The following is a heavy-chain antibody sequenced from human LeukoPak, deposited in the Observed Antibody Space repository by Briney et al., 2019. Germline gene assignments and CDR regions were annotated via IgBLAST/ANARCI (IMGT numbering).Heavy chain of an antibody. CDR3: ARDVVGARAYYFDY. CDR2: INHSGST. CDR1: GGSISSSHYY. V-gene: IGHV4-39*07. J-gene: IGHJ4*02. D-gene: IGHD1-26*01. Sequence: PSETLSLTCPVSGGSISSSHYYWSWIRQPPGKGLEWIGEINHSGSTNYNPSLKSRVTISVDTSKNQFSLKLSSVTAADTAVYYCARDVVGARAYYFDYWGQGTLVTVSS.